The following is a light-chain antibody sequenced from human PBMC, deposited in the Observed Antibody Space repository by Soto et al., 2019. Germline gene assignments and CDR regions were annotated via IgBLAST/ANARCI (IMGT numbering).Light chain of an antibody. CDR2: GAS. CDR1: QSVSSN. CDR3: QQYDNWPMYA. Sequence: EIVMTQSPATLSVSPGERATLSCRASQSVSSNLAWYQQKPGQAPRLLIYGASTRATGIPARYSGSGSGTEFPLPISSLQPEDFAVYYCQQYDNWPMYAFGQGTKLEIK. V-gene: IGKV3-15*01. J-gene: IGKJ2*01.